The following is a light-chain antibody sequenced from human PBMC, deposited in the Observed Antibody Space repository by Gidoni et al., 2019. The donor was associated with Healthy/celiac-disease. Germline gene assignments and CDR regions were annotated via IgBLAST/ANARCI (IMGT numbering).Light chain of an antibody. CDR3: QQYGSSLPWT. Sequence: EIVLTPSPVTLSLSPGERATLSCRASQSVSSSYLAWYQQKPGQAPRLLIYGASSRATGIPDRFSGSGSGTDVTLTISRLEPEDFAVYYCQQYGSSLPWTFGQGTKVEIK. V-gene: IGKV3-20*01. CDR2: GAS. CDR1: QSVSSSY. J-gene: IGKJ1*01.